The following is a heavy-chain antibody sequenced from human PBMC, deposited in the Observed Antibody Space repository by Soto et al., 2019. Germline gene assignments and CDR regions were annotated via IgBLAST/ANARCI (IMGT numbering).Heavy chain of an antibody. V-gene: IGHV4-59*01. J-gene: IGHJ3*02. CDR2: IYYSGST. CDR3: ARDRSGNAFDI. Sequence: PSETLSLTCTVSGGSISRYYWSWIRQPPGKGLEWIGYIYYSGSTNYNPSLKSRVTISVDTSKNQFSLKLSSVTAADTAVYYCARDRSGNAFDIWGQGTMVTVSS. CDR1: GGSISRYY. D-gene: IGHD3-10*01.